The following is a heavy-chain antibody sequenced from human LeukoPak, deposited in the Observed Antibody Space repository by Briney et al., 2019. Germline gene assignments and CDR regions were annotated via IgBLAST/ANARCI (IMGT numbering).Heavy chain of an antibody. CDR1: GGTFSSYA. CDR3: ARVVLDTAMVTGPYYYYYYMDV. Sequence: GASVKVSCKASGGTFSSYAISWVRQAPGRGLEWMGGIIPIFGTANYAQKFQGRVTITADESTSTAYMELSSLRSEDTAVYYCARVVLDTAMVTGPYYYYYYMDVWGKGTTVTVSS. V-gene: IGHV1-69*13. J-gene: IGHJ6*03. CDR2: IIPIFGTA. D-gene: IGHD5-18*01.